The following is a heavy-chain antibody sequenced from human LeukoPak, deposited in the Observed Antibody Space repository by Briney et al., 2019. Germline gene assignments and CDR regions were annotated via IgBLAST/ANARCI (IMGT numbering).Heavy chain of an antibody. J-gene: IGHJ6*02. Sequence: GASVKVSCKASGYTFTGYYMHWVRQAPGQGLEWMGWISAYNGNTNYAQKLQGRVTMTTDTSTSTAYMELRSLRSDDTAVYYCARANSYYGSGARYGMDVWGQGTTVTVSS. CDR3: ARANSYYGSGARYGMDV. CDR1: GYTFTGYY. CDR2: ISAYNGNT. V-gene: IGHV1-18*04. D-gene: IGHD3-10*01.